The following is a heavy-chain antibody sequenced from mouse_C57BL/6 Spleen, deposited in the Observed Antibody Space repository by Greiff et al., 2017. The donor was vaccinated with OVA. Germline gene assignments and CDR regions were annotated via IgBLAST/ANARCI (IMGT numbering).Heavy chain of an antibody. V-gene: IGHV1-20*01. CDR3: ARSAGITTVVAHFDY. Sequence: EVHLVESGPELVKPGDSVKISCKASGYSFTGYFMNWVMQSHGKSLEWIGRINPYNGDTFYNQKFKGKATLTVDKSSSTAHMELRSLTSEDSAVYYCARSAGITTVVAHFDYWGQGTTLTVSS. D-gene: IGHD1-1*01. J-gene: IGHJ2*01. CDR2: INPYNGDT. CDR1: GYSFTGYF.